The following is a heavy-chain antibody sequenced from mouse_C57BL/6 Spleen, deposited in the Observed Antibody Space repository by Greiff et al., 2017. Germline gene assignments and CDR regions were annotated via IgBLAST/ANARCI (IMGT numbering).Heavy chain of an antibody. CDR1: GYSITSGYY. V-gene: IGHV3-6*01. D-gene: IGHD4-1*01. CDR3: ARDHWDKAY. J-gene: IGHJ3*01. CDR2: ISYDGSN. Sequence: EVHLVESGPGLVKPSQSLSLTCSVTGYSITSGYYWNWIRQFPGNKLEWMGYISYDGSNNYNPSLKNRISITRDTSKNQFFLKLNSVTTEDTATYYCARDHWDKAYWGQGTLVTVSA.